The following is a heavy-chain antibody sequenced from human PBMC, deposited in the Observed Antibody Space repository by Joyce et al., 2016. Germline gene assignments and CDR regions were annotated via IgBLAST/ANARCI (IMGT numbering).Heavy chain of an antibody. Sequence: QVQLQQWGAGLLKPSETLSLTCAVYGGSFSGYYWGWIRQPPGKGLEWIGEINHSGSTNDNPSLKSRVTISVDTSKNQFSLKLSSVTAADTAVYYCARGPRSNWGLVWFDPWGQGTLVTVSS. J-gene: IGHJ5*02. CDR1: GGSFSGYY. CDR3: ARGPRSNWGLVWFDP. D-gene: IGHD7-27*01. CDR2: INHSGST. V-gene: IGHV4-34*01.